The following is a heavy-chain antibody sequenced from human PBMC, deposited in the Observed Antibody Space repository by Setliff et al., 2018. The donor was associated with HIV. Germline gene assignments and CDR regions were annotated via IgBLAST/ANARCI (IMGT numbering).Heavy chain of an antibody. J-gene: IGHJ4*02. CDR3: ARGASSYDFGDYRVLVY. Sequence: ASVKVSCKASGYTFTTYGFNWVRQAPGQGLEWMGWIIPKSGETSYAEKFRGRVTMTRDTSLSTAYMELSRLRSDDTAVYYCARGASSYDFGDYRVLVYWGQGSLVTVSS. V-gene: IGHV1-2*02. CDR1: GYTFTTYG. CDR2: IIPKSGET. D-gene: IGHD4-17*01.